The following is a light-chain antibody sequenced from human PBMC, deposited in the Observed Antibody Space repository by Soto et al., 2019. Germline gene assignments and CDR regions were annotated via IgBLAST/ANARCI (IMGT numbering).Light chain of an antibody. CDR3: QQYENLPT. Sequence: DIQLTQSPPFLSAAVGDRVTITCQASQNINNYSNWYQQKPGRAPKLLIYDASNLEAGVPSRFRGSGSGTDFTFTISRLQPEDIATYYCQQYENLPTFGQGTRLEIK. CDR2: DAS. CDR1: QNINNY. J-gene: IGKJ5*01. V-gene: IGKV1-33*01.